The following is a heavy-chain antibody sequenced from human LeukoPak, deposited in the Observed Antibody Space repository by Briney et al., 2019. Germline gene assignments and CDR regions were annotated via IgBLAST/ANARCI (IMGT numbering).Heavy chain of an antibody. V-gene: IGHV3-30*03. D-gene: IGHD3-10*01. CDR3: STGKVRVSSEKYGFEY. Sequence: GRSLSLSCAASGFTFSTYGIHWVRQAPGKGLEWVAVISCDGNNKYYADSVKGRFTISRDNSKNTVFLQMSSLRAEDTAVYYCSTGKVRVSSEKYGFEYWGQGALVTVSS. CDR2: ISCDGNNK. J-gene: IGHJ4*02. CDR1: GFTFSTYG.